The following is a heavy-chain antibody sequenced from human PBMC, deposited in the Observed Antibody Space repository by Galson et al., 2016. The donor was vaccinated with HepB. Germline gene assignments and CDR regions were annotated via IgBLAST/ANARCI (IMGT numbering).Heavy chain of an antibody. V-gene: IGHV4-59*01. J-gene: IGHJ4*02. D-gene: IGHD6-6*01. CDR1: GGSMRNYY. Sequence: SETLSLTCTVSGGSMRNYYWSWIRQPPGKGFEWIGYIYYSGSTNYNPSLKSRLTISLDTSKNQFSLKLTSVTAADTAVYFCSSRIARPGSSFYYWGQGTLVTVSS. CDR2: IYYSGST. CDR3: SSRIARPGSSFYY.